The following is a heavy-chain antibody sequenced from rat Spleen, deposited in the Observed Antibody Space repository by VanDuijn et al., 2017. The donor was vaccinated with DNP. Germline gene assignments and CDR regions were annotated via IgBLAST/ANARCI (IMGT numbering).Heavy chain of an antibody. Sequence: QVQLKESGPGLVQPSQTLSLTCTVSGFSLTSYTVSWVRQPPGKGLEWIAAMSSGGSTYYNSALKSRLSISRDTSKSQVFLEMNSLQTEDTAMYFCARLDTRYILRIWFGYWGQGTLVTVSS. D-gene: IGHD1-2*01. CDR2: MSSGGST. CDR3: ARLDTRYILRIWFGY. CDR1: GFSLTSYT. J-gene: IGHJ3*01. V-gene: IGHV2-6*01.